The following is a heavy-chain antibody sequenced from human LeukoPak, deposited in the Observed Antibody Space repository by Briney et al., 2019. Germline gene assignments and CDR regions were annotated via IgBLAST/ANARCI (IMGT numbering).Heavy chain of an antibody. Sequence: GASVKVSCKSSVGTFRSYGLNWVRQAPGQGLEWMGGFIPILGTAKYAQKLQGRVTITADESTSTAYMELSSLRYEDTVVYYCARGLYCSSSTSCYDFGMDVWGQGTTVTVSS. CDR3: ARGLYCSSSTSCYDFGMDV. CDR2: FIPILGTA. CDR1: VGTFRSYG. J-gene: IGHJ6*02. D-gene: IGHD2-2*01. V-gene: IGHV1-69*13.